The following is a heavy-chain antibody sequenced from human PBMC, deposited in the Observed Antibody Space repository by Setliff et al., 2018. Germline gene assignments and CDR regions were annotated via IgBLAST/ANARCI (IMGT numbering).Heavy chain of an antibody. J-gene: IGHJ5*02. Sequence: SETLSLTCAVSGYSISSSNWWGWIRQPPGKGLEWIGYIYYSGSTNYNPSLKSRVTMSVDTSKNQFSLKLSSVTALDTAVYYCARYYYDSSGYSESDLGWFDPWGQGTLVTVSS. V-gene: IGHV4-28*06. CDR2: IYYSGST. CDR3: ARYYYDSSGYSESDLGWFDP. D-gene: IGHD3-22*01. CDR1: GYSISSSNW.